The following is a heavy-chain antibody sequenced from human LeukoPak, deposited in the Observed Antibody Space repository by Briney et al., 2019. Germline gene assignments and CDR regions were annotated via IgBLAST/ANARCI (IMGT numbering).Heavy chain of an antibody. V-gene: IGHV3-23*01. CDR1: GFTFSSYA. J-gene: IGHJ4*02. CDR2: ISGSGGST. D-gene: IGHD5-12*01. CDR3: ARIIVAYTGVDY. Sequence: GGSLRLSCAASGFTFSSYAMSWVRQAPGKGLEWVSAISGSGGSTYYADSVKGRFTISRDNAKNTLYLQMNSLRAEDTAVYYCARIIVAYTGVDYWGQGTLVTVSS.